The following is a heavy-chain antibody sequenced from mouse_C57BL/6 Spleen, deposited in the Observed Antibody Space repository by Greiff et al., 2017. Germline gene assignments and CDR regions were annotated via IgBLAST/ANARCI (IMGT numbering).Heavy chain of an antibody. CDR2: ISSGSSTI. V-gene: IGHV5-17*01. Sequence: EVMLVESGGGLVKPGGSLKLSCAASGFTFSDYGMHWVRQAPEKGLEWVAYISSGSSTIYYADTVKGRFTITRDNAKNTLFLQMTSLRSEDTAMYYCAREDYYVSSFFDCGGQGTALTVSS. J-gene: IGHJ2*01. CDR3: AREDYYVSSFFDC. D-gene: IGHD1-1*01. CDR1: GFTFSDYG.